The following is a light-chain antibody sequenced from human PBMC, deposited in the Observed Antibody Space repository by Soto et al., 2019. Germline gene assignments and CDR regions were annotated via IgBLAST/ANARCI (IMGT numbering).Light chain of an antibody. CDR1: QSLNGR. V-gene: IGKV1-5*01. Sequence: DIQMTRSPSTLSSSIGDRVTITCRASQSLNGRLAWYQQRPGHAPNLLIYDVSTLETGVPSRFSGTGSETEFTLTISGLQPDDFATYYCQQYYYYSTFGPGTKVDIK. CDR3: QQYYYYST. CDR2: DVS. J-gene: IGKJ1*01.